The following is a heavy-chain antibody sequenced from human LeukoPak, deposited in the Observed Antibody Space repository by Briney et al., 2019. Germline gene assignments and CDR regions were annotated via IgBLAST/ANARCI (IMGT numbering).Heavy chain of an antibody. V-gene: IGHV1-69-2*01. CDR1: GYTFTDYY. CDR3: AESYRGVNNWFDP. J-gene: IGHJ5*02. CDR2: VDPEDGET. D-gene: IGHD3-10*01. Sequence: ASVKVSCKASGYTFTDYYMHWLQQAPGKGLEWMGLVDPEDGETIYAEKFQGRVTITADTSTDTAYMELSSLRSEDTAVYYCAESYRGVNNWFDPWGQGTLVTVSS.